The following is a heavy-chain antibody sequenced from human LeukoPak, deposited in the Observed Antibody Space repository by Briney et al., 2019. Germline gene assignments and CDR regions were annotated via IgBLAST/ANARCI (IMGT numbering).Heavy chain of an antibody. CDR3: ASLSQDYGIDV. V-gene: IGHV4-39*07. CDR2: IYYSGNT. Sequence: SETLSLTCTVSGGPMSSSTYYWGWIRQPPGKGLEWIGSIYYSGNTYYNPSLKSRVTISVDTSNNQFSLKLSSVTAADTAVYYCASLSQDYGIDVWGQGTTVTVSS. J-gene: IGHJ6*02. CDR1: GGPMSSSTYY. D-gene: IGHD2/OR15-2a*01.